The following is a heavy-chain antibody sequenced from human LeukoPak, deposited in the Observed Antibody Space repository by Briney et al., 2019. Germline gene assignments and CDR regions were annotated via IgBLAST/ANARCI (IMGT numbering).Heavy chain of an antibody. CDR1: GSSFTNYG. Sequence: GESPQISCKGSGSSFTNYGISWGRQLPGRGLEWMGRIDPSDSYNNYGPSFQGHVTISPHSSISTAYLQWRSLKASDTAMYYCARQLVYYEKRDYYRQGNLVTVAS. V-gene: IGHV5-10-1*01. D-gene: IGHD3-22*01. J-gene: IGHJ4*02. CDR3: ARQLVYYEKRDY. CDR2: IDPSDSYN.